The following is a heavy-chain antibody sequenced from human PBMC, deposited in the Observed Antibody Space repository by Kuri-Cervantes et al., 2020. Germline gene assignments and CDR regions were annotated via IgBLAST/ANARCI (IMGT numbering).Heavy chain of an antibody. V-gene: IGHV3-33*01. D-gene: IGHD6-19*01. CDR3: ARDRGYRQWIFDY. CDR1: GFTFGTYG. Sequence: GGSLRLSCAASGFTFGTYGMHWVRQAPGKGLEWVAVIWYDGSNKYYADSVKGRFTISRDNSKNTLYLQMKSLRAEDTAVYYCARDRGYRQWIFDYWGQGTLVTVSS. J-gene: IGHJ4*02. CDR2: IWYDGSNK.